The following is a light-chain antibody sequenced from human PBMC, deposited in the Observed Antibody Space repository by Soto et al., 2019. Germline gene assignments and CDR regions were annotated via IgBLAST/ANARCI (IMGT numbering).Light chain of an antibody. CDR2: GVS. J-gene: IGKJ1*01. Sequence: EIVLTQSPGILSLSPGERATLSCRASQSVSSSYLAWYQQKPGQAPRLLIYGVSSRAPGIPDRFSGSGSGTDFTLTISRLEPEDFAVYYCHQCGNSPRTFGQGTKVEI. CDR3: HQCGNSPRT. V-gene: IGKV3-20*01. CDR1: QSVSSSY.